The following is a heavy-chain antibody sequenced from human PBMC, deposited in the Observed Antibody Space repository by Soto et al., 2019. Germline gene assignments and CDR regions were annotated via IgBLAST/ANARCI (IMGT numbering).Heavy chain of an antibody. D-gene: IGHD6-19*01. V-gene: IGHV3-23*01. CDR1: GFTFSSYA. J-gene: IGHJ4*02. Sequence: EVQLLESGGGFVQPGGSLRLSCAASGFTFSSYAMSWFRQAPGKGLEWVSAISGSGGSTYYADYVKGRFTISRDNSKNTLCLQMNSLRAEDTAVYYCAKDFSRISSGCLDYWGQGTLVTVSS. CDR3: AKDFSRISSGCLDY. CDR2: ISGSGGST.